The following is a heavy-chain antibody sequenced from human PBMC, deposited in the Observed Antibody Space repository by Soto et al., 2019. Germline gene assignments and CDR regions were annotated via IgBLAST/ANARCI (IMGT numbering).Heavy chain of an antibody. CDR3: AMVDNYRTTTPQDV. CDR1: GYIFVNYG. J-gene: IGHJ6*04. Sequence: QVQLVQSGAEVRKPGSSVKVSCKASGYIFVNYGIAWVRQAPGQGLEWMGWISPYSGNTHYASKVQGRITMTTDTPTSTAYMDLGSLTSGDTAVYSCAMVDNYRTTTPQDVWGTGTTVTVSS. CDR2: ISPYSGNT. V-gene: IGHV1-18*01. D-gene: IGHD5-12*01.